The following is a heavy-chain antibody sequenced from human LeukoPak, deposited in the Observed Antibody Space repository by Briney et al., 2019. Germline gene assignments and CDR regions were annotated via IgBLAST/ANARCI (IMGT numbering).Heavy chain of an antibody. D-gene: IGHD5-18*01. CDR2: INPNSGGT. Sequence: ASVKVSCKASVYTFTGYYMHWVRQAPGQGLEWMGWINPNSGGTNYAQKFQGRVTMTRDTSISTAYMELSSLRSEDTAVYYCATDLLYVDTANDYWGQGTLVTVSS. CDR1: VYTFTGYY. J-gene: IGHJ4*02. CDR3: ATDLLYVDTANDY. V-gene: IGHV1-2*02.